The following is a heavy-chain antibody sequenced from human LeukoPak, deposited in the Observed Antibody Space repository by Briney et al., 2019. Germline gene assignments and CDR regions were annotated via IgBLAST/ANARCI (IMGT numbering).Heavy chain of an antibody. CDR2: INPNSGGT. Sequence: ASVKVSCKASGYTFTGYYMHWVRQAPGQGLEWMGWINPNSGGTNYAQKFQGRVTMTRDTSISTAYMELRSLRSEDMAVYYCARSRNPGLWFDPWGQGTLVTVSS. D-gene: IGHD1-14*01. CDR1: GYTFTGYY. V-gene: IGHV1-2*02. J-gene: IGHJ5*02. CDR3: ARSRNPGLWFDP.